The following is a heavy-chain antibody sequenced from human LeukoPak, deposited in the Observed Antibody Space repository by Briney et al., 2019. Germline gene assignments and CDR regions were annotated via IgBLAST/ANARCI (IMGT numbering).Heavy chain of an antibody. Sequence: GESLKISCKGSGYSFSSYWIGWVRQMPGKGLEWMGNIYPGDSDTRYSPSFQGQVTISADKSTTTAYLLWSSLKASDTAMYYCARVRGSFLAREFDYWGQGTLVTVSS. CDR1: GYSFSSYW. D-gene: IGHD1-26*01. CDR2: IYPGDSDT. CDR3: ARVRGSFLAREFDY. J-gene: IGHJ4*02. V-gene: IGHV5-51*01.